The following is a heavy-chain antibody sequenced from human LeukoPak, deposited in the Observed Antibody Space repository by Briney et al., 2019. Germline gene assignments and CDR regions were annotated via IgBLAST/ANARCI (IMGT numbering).Heavy chain of an antibody. D-gene: IGHD2-15*01. V-gene: IGHV4-39*01. CDR1: GGSIRSSGYY. CDR3: ARLWSTSCKGGSCPHQPNY. Sequence: PSETLSLTCTVSGGSIRSSGYYWDWIRQPPGKGLEYIGSIYFTGGTYYNLSLKSRVIIFLDTSKNQFSLKLSSVTAADTAVYYCARLWSTSCKGGSCPHQPNYWGQGTRVTVPS. CDR2: IYFTGGT. J-gene: IGHJ4*02.